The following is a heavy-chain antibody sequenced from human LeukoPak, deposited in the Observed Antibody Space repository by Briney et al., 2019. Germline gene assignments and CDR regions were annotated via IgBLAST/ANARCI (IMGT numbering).Heavy chain of an antibody. CDR3: ARSWYYDSSGYYFDY. Sequence: ASVKVSCKASGYTFTGYYMHWVRQAPGQGLEWMGIINPSGGSTSYAQKFQGRVTITADKSTSTAYMELSSLRSEDTAVYYCARSWYYDSSGYYFDYWGQGTLVTVSS. CDR2: INPSGGST. J-gene: IGHJ4*02. CDR1: GYTFTGYY. V-gene: IGHV1-46*01. D-gene: IGHD3-22*01.